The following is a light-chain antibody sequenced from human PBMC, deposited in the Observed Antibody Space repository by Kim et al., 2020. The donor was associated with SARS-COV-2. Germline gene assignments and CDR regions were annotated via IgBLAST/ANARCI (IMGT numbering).Light chain of an antibody. J-gene: IGKJ5*01. CDR2: GTP. CDR3: QQYGNSPT. V-gene: IGKV3-20*01. CDR1: QSVNSNN. Sequence: SVSTGERATLICGTSQSVNSNNLVWYQQKRGQAPRVLIYGTPSRATGIPDRFSGSGSGTDFTLTINRLEAEDCVVYYGQQYGNSPTFGQGTRLE.